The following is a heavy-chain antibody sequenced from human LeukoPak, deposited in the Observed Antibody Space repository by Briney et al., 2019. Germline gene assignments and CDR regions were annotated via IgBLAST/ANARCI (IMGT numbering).Heavy chain of an antibody. Sequence: SETLSLTCAVSGGSISSSNRWSWVRQPPGKGLEWIGEIYHSGSTNYNPSLKSRVTISVDKSKNQFSLKLSSVTAADTAVYYCARADSGSYWFDPWGQGTLVTVSS. D-gene: IGHD1-26*01. CDR1: GGSISSSNR. V-gene: IGHV4-4*02. J-gene: IGHJ5*02. CDR3: ARADSGSYWFDP. CDR2: IYHSGST.